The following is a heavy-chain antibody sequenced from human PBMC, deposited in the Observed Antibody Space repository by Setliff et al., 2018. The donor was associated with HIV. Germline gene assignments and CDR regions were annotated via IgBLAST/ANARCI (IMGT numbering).Heavy chain of an antibody. CDR3: ARRRGQQDSKFMYYFDY. V-gene: IGHV5-51*01. CDR2: IYPGDSDT. J-gene: IGHJ4*02. D-gene: IGHD6-13*01. Sequence: SGESLKISCKGSGYSFTSYWIGWVRQMPGKGLEWMGIIYPGDSDTRYSPSFQGQVTISADKSISTAYLQWSSLKASDTSMYYCARRRGQQDSKFMYYFDYWGQGTLVTVSS. CDR1: GYSFTSYW.